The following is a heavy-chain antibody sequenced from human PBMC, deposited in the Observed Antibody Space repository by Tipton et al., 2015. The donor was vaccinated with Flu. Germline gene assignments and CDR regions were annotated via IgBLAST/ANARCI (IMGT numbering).Heavy chain of an antibody. J-gene: IGHJ4*02. V-gene: IGHV4-59*12. CDR1: GGSFSGYY. CDR2: IYYSGST. D-gene: IGHD6-13*01. Sequence: TLSLTCAVYGGSFSGYYWSWIRQPPGKGLEWIGYIYYSGSTNYNPSLKSRVTISVDTSKNQFSLKLSSVTAADTAVYYCARVASAAAGEALYYFDYWGQGTLVTVSS. CDR3: ARVASAAAGEALYYFDY.